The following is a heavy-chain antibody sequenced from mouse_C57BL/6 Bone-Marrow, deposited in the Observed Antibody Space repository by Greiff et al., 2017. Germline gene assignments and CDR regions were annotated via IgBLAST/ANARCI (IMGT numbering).Heavy chain of an antibody. CDR2: IDPETGGT. J-gene: IGHJ3*01. Sequence: QVQLQQSGAELVRPGASVTLSCKASGYTFTDYEMHWVKQTPVHGLEWIGAIDPETGGTAYTQKFKGKAILTADKSSSTAYMELRSLTSEDSAVYYCTRENDGYYLWFAYWGQGTLVTVAA. D-gene: IGHD2-3*01. CDR1: GYTFTDYE. V-gene: IGHV1-15*01. CDR3: TRENDGYYLWFAY.